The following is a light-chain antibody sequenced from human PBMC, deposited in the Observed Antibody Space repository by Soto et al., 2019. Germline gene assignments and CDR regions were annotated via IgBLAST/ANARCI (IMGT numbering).Light chain of an antibody. V-gene: IGKV1-12*01. CDR1: QNIGNR. Sequence: DIQMTQSPSSVSASIGDRFTITCRASQNIGNRVAWFQQKPGTPPKLMIEAASTLEIGVPSTCSGSGSGTEVSRTSSSLGPEDFATYDCLQVANFPRTVGQGTKVEIK. J-gene: IGKJ1*01. CDR2: AAS. CDR3: LQVANFPRT.